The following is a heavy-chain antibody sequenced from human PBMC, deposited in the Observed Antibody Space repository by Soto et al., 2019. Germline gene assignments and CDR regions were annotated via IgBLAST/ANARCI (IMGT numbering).Heavy chain of an antibody. CDR1: GYTFTSYG. CDR3: ARARLGYCSGGSCYSYFDY. CDR2: ISAYIGNT. V-gene: IGHV1-18*01. J-gene: IGHJ4*02. Sequence: QVQLVQSGAEVKKPGASVKVSCKASGYTFTSYGISWVRQAPGQGLEWMGWISAYIGNTNYAQKLQGRVTMTTDTSTSTAYMELRSLRSDDTAVYYCARARLGYCSGGSCYSYFDYWGQGTLVTVSS. D-gene: IGHD2-15*01.